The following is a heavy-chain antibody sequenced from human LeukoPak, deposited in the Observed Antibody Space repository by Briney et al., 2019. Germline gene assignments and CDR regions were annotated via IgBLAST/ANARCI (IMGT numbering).Heavy chain of an antibody. CDR1: GFTFSSYE. J-gene: IGHJ4*02. D-gene: IGHD6-19*01. V-gene: IGHV3-48*03. Sequence: GGSLRLSCAASGFTFSSYEMNWVRQAPGKGLEWVSYISSSESTTYYAASVKGRFTISRDNAKNSLYLQMNSLRVEDTAVYYCASQKGRIAVAVDYWGQGTLVTVSS. CDR2: ISSSESTT. CDR3: ASQKGRIAVAVDY.